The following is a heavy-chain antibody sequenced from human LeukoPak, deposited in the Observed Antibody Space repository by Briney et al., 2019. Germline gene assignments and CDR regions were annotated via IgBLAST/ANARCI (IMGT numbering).Heavy chain of an antibody. V-gene: IGHV4-38-2*02. CDR3: ARDRTDYGDYVDNYYYYMDV. CDR2: IYHSGST. Sequence: SETLSLTCTVSGYSISSGYYWGWIRQPPGKGLEWIGSIYHSGSTYYNPSLKSRVPISVDTSKNQFSLKLSSVTAADTAVYYCARDRTDYGDYVDNYYYYMDVWGKGTTVTVSS. CDR1: GYSISSGYY. D-gene: IGHD4-17*01. J-gene: IGHJ6*03.